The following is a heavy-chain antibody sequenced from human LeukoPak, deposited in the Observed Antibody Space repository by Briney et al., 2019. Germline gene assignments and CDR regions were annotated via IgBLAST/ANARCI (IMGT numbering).Heavy chain of an antibody. CDR3: TTEGFDRYSGSYYLGSTDY. V-gene: IGHV3-15*01. CDR2: IKSKTDGGTT. J-gene: IGHJ4*02. D-gene: IGHD1-26*01. Sequence: GGSLRLSCAASGFTFSNACMSWVRQAPGKGLEWVGRIKSKTDGGTTDYAAPVKGRFTISRDDSKNTLYLQMNSLKTEDTAVYYCTTEGFDRYSGSYYLGSTDYWGQGTLVTVSS. CDR1: GFTFSNAC.